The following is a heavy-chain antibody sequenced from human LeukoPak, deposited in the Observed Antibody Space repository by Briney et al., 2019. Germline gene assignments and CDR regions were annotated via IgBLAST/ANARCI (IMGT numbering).Heavy chain of an antibody. D-gene: IGHD2-8*01. CDR1: GFTFSSYS. CDR2: ISSSSYI. Sequence: TSGGSLRLSCAASGFTFSSYSMNWVRQAPGKGLEWVSSISSSSYIYYADSVKGRFTISRDNAKNSLYLQMNSLRAEDTAVYYCASVRGPRGPDYWGQGTLVTVSS. J-gene: IGHJ4*02. CDR3: ASVRGPRGPDY. V-gene: IGHV3-21*03.